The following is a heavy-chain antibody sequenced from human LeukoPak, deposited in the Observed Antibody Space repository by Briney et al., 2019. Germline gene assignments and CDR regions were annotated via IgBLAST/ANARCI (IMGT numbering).Heavy chain of an antibody. Sequence: PSATLSLTCTASGVSISSYYWTWIRQTAGKGLEWIGRIYPGGSTNYNPSLKRRLTMSVDTSTNHFSLNLSSVTAADSAVYVCASSNDSGDYVARGYWGQGTLVTVTS. D-gene: IGHD4-17*01. J-gene: IGHJ4*02. CDR3: ASSNDSGDYVARGY. CDR2: IYPGGST. CDR1: GVSISSYY. V-gene: IGHV4-4*07.